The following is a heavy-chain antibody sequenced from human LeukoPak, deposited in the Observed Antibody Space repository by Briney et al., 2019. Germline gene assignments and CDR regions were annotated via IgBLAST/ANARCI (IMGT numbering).Heavy chain of an antibody. Sequence: PGGSLRLSCAASGFPFSVYWMSWVRQAPGKGLEWVAHMKQDGSENTYMDSVKGRFTISRDNAENSFFLQMSSLRVEDTAVYYCVRGGKYYYDSNGYYPHFDYWGRGTLVTVSS. CDR1: GFPFSVYW. D-gene: IGHD3-22*01. J-gene: IGHJ4*02. CDR2: MKQDGSEN. CDR3: VRGGKYYYDSNGYYPHFDY. V-gene: IGHV3-7*01.